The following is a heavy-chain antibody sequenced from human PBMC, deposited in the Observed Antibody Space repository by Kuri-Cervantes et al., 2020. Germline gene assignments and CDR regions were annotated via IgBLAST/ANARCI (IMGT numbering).Heavy chain of an antibody. CDR3: ARGITIFGVGAFGLYYFDY. CDR2: ISYDGSNK. J-gene: IGHJ4*02. V-gene: IGHV3-30-3*01. Sequence: GGSLRLSCAASGFTFSSYSMHWVRQAPGKGLEWVAVISYDGSNKYYADSVKGRFTISRDNSKNTLYLQMNSLRAEDTAVYFCARGITIFGVGAFGLYYFDYWGQGTLVTVSS. CDR1: GFTFSSYS. D-gene: IGHD3-3*01.